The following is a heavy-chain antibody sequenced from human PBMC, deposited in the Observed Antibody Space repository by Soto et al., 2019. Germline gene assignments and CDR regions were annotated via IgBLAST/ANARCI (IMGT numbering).Heavy chain of an antibody. CDR2: ISYDGSSK. J-gene: IGHJ4*02. V-gene: IGHV3-30*04. D-gene: IGHD6-19*01. CDR1: GFTFSSYV. Sequence: GGSLRLSCAASGFTFSSYVMHWVRQAPGKGLEWVAVISYDGSSKYYADSVKGRFTVSRDNSKNALYLQMNSLRSEDTAVYYCVRTSAWYMMVVFWRQGPLVTVSS. CDR3: VRTSAWYMMVVF.